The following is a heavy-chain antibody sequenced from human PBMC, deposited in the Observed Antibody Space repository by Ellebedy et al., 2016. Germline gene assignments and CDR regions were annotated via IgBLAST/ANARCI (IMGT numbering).Heavy chain of an antibody. CDR3: AKDRASGYEFFDS. D-gene: IGHD5-12*01. Sequence: GESLKISXAASGFTFSSYAMSWVRQAPGQGLEWVSAITGSGGSTYYADSVEGRFTISRDNSKNTLYLQMNSLRAEDRAVYYCAKDRASGYEFFDSWGQGTLVTVSS. CDR1: GFTFSSYA. J-gene: IGHJ4*02. V-gene: IGHV3-23*01. CDR2: ITGSGGST.